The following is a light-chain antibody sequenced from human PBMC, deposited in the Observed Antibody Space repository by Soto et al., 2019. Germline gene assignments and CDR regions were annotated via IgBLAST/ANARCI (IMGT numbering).Light chain of an antibody. CDR3: QQYYTTPPYT. CDR1: QRVFYSSNNKNY. J-gene: IGKJ2*01. V-gene: IGKV4-1*01. CDR2: WAS. Sequence: DIVMTKSPDSLAVFLGERATINCKSSQRVFYSSNNKNYLAWYQHKAGQPPKLLIYWASTRESGVPDRFSGSGSGTDFTLTISSLQAEDVAVYYCQQYYTTPPYTFGQGTKLEIK.